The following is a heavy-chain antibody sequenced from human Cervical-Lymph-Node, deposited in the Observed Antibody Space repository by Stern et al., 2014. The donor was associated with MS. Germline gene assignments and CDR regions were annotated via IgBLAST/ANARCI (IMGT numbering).Heavy chain of an antibody. D-gene: IGHD3-9*01. CDR3: AKSARDWYYIDY. Sequence: EVQLVESGGGLVQPGGSLRISCIASGFTFDDYALHWVRQTPGKGLEGVAGIAWNSDALGYGDSVTGRFTISRDNAKNSLFLQMNSLRVEDTALYYCAKSARDWYYIDYWGQGALVTVSS. CDR1: GFTFDDYA. J-gene: IGHJ4*02. CDR2: IAWNSDAL. V-gene: IGHV3-9*01.